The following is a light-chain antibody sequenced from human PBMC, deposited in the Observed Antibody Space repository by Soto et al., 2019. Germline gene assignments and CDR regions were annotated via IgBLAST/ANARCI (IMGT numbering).Light chain of an antibody. J-gene: IGKJ1*01. CDR1: QVISTS. CDR2: GAS. V-gene: IGKV1-9*01. Sequence: GESVTITCRASQVISTSLAWYQVKPGTAPKFLIYGASTLQSGVPSRSSGSRSGTDYTLTIASLQPEDFATYYCQQLNGSPWTFGQGTKVDIK. CDR3: QQLNGSPWT.